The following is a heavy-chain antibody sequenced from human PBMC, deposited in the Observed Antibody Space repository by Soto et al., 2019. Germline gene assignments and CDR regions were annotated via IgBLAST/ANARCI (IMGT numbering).Heavy chain of an antibody. CDR3: TAEWIQLWSFYYYYGMDV. CDR2: IKSKTDGGTT. Sequence: PGGSLRLSCAASGFTFSNAWMSWVRQAPGKGLEWVGRIKSKTDGGTTDYAAPVKGRFTISRDDSKNTLYLQMNSLKTEDTAVYYCTAEWIQLWSFYYYYGMDVWGQGTTVTVSS. CDR1: GFTFSNAW. J-gene: IGHJ6*02. V-gene: IGHV3-15*01. D-gene: IGHD5-18*01.